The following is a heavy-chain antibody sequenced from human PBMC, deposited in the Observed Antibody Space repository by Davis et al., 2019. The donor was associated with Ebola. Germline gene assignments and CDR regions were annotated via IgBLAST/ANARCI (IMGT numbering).Heavy chain of an antibody. Sequence: ASVKVSCKASGYTFTGYYMHWVRQAPGQGLEWMGWINPNSGGTNYAQKFQGWVTMTRDTSTSTVYMELSSLRSEDTAVYYCARGRTRDIAVAGYSPTRGITRFDYWGQGTLVTVSS. J-gene: IGHJ4*02. CDR2: INPNSGGT. CDR1: GYTFTGYY. D-gene: IGHD6-19*01. CDR3: ARGRTRDIAVAGYSPTRGITRFDY. V-gene: IGHV1-2*04.